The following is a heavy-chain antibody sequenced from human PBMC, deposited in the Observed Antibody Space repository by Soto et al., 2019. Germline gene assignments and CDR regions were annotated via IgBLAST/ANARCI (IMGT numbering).Heavy chain of an antibody. CDR3: ATQTNTAMANIAFPYYYYYYMDV. CDR2: INAANGNT. V-gene: IGHV1-3*01. Sequence: QVRLVQSGAEVKKPGASVKFSCRAPGYTFTSYAMHWVRQAPGQRLEWMGWINAANGNTKYSQKSQGRVTITRDTSASTAYMELSSLRSEDTAVYYCATQTNTAMANIAFPYYYYYYMDVWGKGTTVTVSS. D-gene: IGHD5-18*01. J-gene: IGHJ6*03. CDR1: GYTFTSYA.